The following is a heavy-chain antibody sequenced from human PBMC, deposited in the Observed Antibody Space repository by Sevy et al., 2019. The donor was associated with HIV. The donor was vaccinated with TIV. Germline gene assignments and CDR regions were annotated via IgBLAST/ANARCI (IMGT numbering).Heavy chain of an antibody. CDR2: ISSSGSTI. D-gene: IGHD3-22*01. CDR1: GFTFSDYY. CDR3: AGDIHPDYYDSSGYYHHAFDI. J-gene: IGHJ3*02. V-gene: IGHV3-11*01. Sequence: GGSLRLSCAASGFTFSDYYMSWIRQAPGKGLEWVSYISSSGSTIYYADSVKGRFTISRDNAKNSLYLQMNSLRAEDTAAYYCAGDIHPDYYDSSGYYHHAFDIWGQGTMVTVSS.